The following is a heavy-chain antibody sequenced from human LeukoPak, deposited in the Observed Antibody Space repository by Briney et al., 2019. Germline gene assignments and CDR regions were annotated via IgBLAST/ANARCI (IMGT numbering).Heavy chain of an antibody. CDR3: ARDAGIDGTDFDY. Sequence: GGSLRLSCAASGFTFSNYEMDWVRHAPGKGLEWISYISGSGNTMYYADSVKGRFTISRDNAKDSLSLQLNSLRVEDTAVYYCARDAGIDGTDFDYWGQGALVTVSS. CDR1: GFTFSNYE. V-gene: IGHV3-48*03. CDR2: ISGSGNTM. J-gene: IGHJ4*02. D-gene: IGHD5-24*01.